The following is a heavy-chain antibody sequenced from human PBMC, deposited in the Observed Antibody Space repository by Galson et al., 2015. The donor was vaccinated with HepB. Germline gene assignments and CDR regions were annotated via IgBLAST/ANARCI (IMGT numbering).Heavy chain of an antibody. CDR3: AKSGVPAAAKRPSYNWFDP. Sequence: SLRLSCAASGFTFSSYGMHWVRQAPGKGLEWVAVISYDGSNKYYADSVKGRFTISRDNSKNTLYLQMNSLRAEDTAVYYCAKSGVPAAAKRPSYNWFDPWGQGTLVTVSS. V-gene: IGHV3-30*18. CDR1: GFTFSSYG. J-gene: IGHJ5*02. CDR2: ISYDGSNK. D-gene: IGHD2-2*01.